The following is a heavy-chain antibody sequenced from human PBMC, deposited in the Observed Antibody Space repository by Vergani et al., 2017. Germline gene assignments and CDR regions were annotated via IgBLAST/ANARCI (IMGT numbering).Heavy chain of an antibody. CDR2: GSGSNATP. D-gene: IGHD1-1*01. Sequence: EVQLLESGGDLVQPGGSLRLSCEASGFSFPGFAMSWVRQAPGKGLDWVSSGSGSNATPYYADSVKGRFIISRDNSKNTLHLQMNSLRADDTAVYYCVRHRGWNVFADFELWGPGRMVTVSS. CDR3: VRHRGWNVFADFEL. CDR1: GFSFPGFA. J-gene: IGHJ3*01. V-gene: IGHV3-23*01.